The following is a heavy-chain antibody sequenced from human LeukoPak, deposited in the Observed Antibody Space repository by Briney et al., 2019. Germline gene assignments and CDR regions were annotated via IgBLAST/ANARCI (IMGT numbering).Heavy chain of an antibody. D-gene: IGHD2/OR15-2a*01. Sequence: GRSLRLSCAASGFTFCSYAMHWVRQAPGKGLEWVAVISYGGSNKYYTDSVKGRLTISRDNSKNTLYLQMNSLRAEDTAIYYCAREGPRGNSQFDYWGQGTLVTVSS. CDR3: AREGPRGNSQFDY. J-gene: IGHJ4*02. CDR1: GFTFCSYA. V-gene: IGHV3-30-3*01. CDR2: ISYGGSNK.